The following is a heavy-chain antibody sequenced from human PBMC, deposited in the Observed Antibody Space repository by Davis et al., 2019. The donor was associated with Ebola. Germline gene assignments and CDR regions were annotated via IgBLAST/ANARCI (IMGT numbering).Heavy chain of an antibody. CDR3: ARSHSDWLLPFDY. CDR2: IHYLGNT. D-gene: IGHD3-9*01. J-gene: IGHJ4*02. Sequence: MPSETLSLTCTVSGGSINNYFWSWIRQPPGKGLEWIGNIHYLGNTNYSPSLRGRVTISLDTSKNQFSLRLSSVTAADTAVYYCARSHSDWLLPFDYWGQGTLATVSS. V-gene: IGHV4-59*01. CDR1: GGSINNYF.